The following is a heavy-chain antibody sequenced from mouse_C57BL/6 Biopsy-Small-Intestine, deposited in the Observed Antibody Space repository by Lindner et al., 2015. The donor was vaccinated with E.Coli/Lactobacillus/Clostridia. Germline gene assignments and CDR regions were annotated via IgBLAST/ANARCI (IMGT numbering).Heavy chain of an antibody. J-gene: IGHJ4*01. CDR1: GDTLSELS. CDR2: FDPEDGAT. V-gene: IGHV1-18*01. CDR3: ATDSQFLPAAIAY. Sequence: SVKVSCKVSGDTLSELSVHWVRQPPGKGLEWMGGFDPEDGATIYAQKFQGRVTMTEDTSTDTAYMELSSLISDDTAIYYCATDSQFLPAAIAYWGQGTLVTVSS.